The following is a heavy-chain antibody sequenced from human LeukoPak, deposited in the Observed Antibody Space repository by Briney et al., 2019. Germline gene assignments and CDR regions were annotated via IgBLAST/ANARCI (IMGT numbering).Heavy chain of an antibody. V-gene: IGHV4-30-2*01. J-gene: IGHJ4*02. Sequence: SETLSLTCDVSGGSISSGLYSWRWIRQPLGKGLEWIVYIYHTGSTYYNPSLKSRVTISVDTSKNQFSLKLSSVTAADTAVYYCARVRDYGDYSAYYFDYWGQGTLVTVSS. D-gene: IGHD4-17*01. CDR2: IYHTGST. CDR3: ARVRDYGDYSAYYFDY. CDR1: GGSISSGLYS.